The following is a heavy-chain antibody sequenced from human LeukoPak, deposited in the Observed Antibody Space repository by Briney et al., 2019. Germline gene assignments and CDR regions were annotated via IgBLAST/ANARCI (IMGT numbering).Heavy chain of an antibody. CDR2: ISYDGSNK. D-gene: IGHD3-22*01. CDR1: GFTFSSYA. Sequence: GGSLRLSCAASGFTFSSYAMHWVRQAPGKGLEWVAVISYDGSNKYYADSVKGRFTISRDNSKNTLYLQMKSLRAEDTAVYYCARVYNEGLEGYFESSLHYWGRGTLVTVSS. J-gene: IGHJ4*02. V-gene: IGHV3-30*04. CDR3: ARVYNEGLEGYFESSLHY.